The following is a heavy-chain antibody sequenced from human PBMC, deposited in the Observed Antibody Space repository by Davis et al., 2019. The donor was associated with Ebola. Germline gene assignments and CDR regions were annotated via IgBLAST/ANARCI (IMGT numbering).Heavy chain of an antibody. CDR3: ARALGYCRFDP. CDR1: GGSLSGYY. CDR2: INHSGST. D-gene: IGHD2-15*01. Sequence: SETLSLTCAVYGGSLSGYYWSWIRQPHGKGLEWIGEINHSGSTNYNPSLKSRVTISVDTSKNQFSLKLSSVTAADTAVYYWARALGYCRFDPWGQGTLVTVSS. J-gene: IGHJ5*02. V-gene: IGHV4-34*01.